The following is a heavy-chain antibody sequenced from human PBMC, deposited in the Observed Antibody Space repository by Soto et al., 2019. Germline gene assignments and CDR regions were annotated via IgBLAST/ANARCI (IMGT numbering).Heavy chain of an antibody. CDR3: ARDMAEATAPPALGVLDY. Sequence: SETLSLTCTVSGGSISSGGYYWSWIRQHPGKGLEWIGYIYYSGSTYYNPSLKSRVTISVDTSKNQFSLKLSSVTAADTAVYYCARDMAEATAPPALGVLDYWGHGTLVTVSS. D-gene: IGHD5-12*01. CDR2: IYYSGST. CDR1: GGSISSGGYY. J-gene: IGHJ4*01. V-gene: IGHV4-31*03.